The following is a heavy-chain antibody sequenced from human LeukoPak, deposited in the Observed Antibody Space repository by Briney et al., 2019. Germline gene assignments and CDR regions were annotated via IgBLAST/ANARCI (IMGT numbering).Heavy chain of an antibody. D-gene: IGHD6-19*01. J-gene: IGHJ5*02. Sequence: SETLSLTGTVSGGSISSYYWSWIRQPPGKGLEWIGYIYYSGSTNYNPSLKSRVTISVDTSKNQFSLKLSSVTAADTAVYYCARYSSANGFAPWGQGTLVTASS. CDR2: IYYSGST. CDR3: ARYSSANGFAP. CDR1: GGSISSYY. V-gene: IGHV4-59*01.